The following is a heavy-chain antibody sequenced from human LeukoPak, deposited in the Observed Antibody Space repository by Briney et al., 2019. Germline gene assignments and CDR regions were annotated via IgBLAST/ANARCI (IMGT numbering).Heavy chain of an antibody. CDR3: AKSSGWFLDY. CDR2: ISSGGSTI. Sequence: GGSLRLSCAASGFTFSSYEMNWVRQAPGRGLEWVSYISSGGSTIYYADSVRGRFTISRDNAKNSLYLQMNSLRDEDTAVYYCAKSSGWFLDYWGQGTLVTVSS. CDR1: GFTFSSYE. J-gene: IGHJ4*02. V-gene: IGHV3-48*03. D-gene: IGHD6-19*01.